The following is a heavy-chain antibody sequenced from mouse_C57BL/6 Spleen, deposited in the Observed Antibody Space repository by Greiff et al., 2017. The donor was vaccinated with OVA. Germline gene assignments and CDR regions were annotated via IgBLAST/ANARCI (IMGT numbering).Heavy chain of an antibody. D-gene: IGHD2-5*01. CDR2: ISDGGSYT. Sequence: EVHLVESGGGLVKPGGSLKLSCAASGFTFSSYAMSWVRQTPEKRLEWVATISDGGSYTYYPDNVKGRFTISRDNAKNNLYLQMSHLKSEDTAMYYCARGGMDSNYAMDYWGQGTSVTVSS. CDR3: ARGGMDSNYAMDY. CDR1: GFTFSSYA. V-gene: IGHV5-4*01. J-gene: IGHJ4*01.